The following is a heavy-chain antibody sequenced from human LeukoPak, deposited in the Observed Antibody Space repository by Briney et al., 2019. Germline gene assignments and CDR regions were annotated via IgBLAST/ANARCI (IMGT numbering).Heavy chain of an antibody. CDR3: VREDTPATANY. CDR1: GFNFANHA. CDR2: ISGGGDTT. V-gene: IGHV3-23*01. J-gene: IGHJ4*02. D-gene: IGHD2-21*02. Sequence: GGSLRLSCAASGFNFANHAMSWVRQTPGKGLEWVSAISGGGDTTYYADSVTGRFTISRDNSKDTLFLQMHSLRPGDTAVYYCVREDTPATANYWGQGTLVTISS.